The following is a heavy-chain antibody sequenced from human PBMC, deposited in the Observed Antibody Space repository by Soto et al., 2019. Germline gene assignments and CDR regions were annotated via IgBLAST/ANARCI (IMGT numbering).Heavy chain of an antibody. J-gene: IGHJ6*03. V-gene: IGHV1-8*01. D-gene: IGHD3-9*01. CDR3: ARDARYFDWLLFSRYYYYYMDV. CDR1: GYTFTSYD. CDR2: MNPNSGNT. Sequence: GASVKVSCKASGYTFTSYDMNWVRQATGQGLEWMGWMNPNSGNTGYAQKFQGRVTMTRNTSISTAYMELSSLRSEDTAVYYCARDARYFDWLLFSRYYYYYMDVWGKGTTVTVSS.